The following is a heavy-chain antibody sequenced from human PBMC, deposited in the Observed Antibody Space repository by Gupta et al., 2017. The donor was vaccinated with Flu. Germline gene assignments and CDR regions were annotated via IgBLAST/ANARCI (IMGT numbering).Heavy chain of an antibody. J-gene: IGHJ4*02. CDR1: GFTFSSYA. CDR2: ISGSGGST. Sequence: EVQLLESGGGLVQPGGSLRLSCAASGFTFSSYAMSWVRQAPGKGLEWVSAISGSGGSTYYADSVKGRFTISRDNSKNTLYLQMNSLRAEDTAVYYCAKDSLTGYCSGGSCYHFDYWGQGTLVTVSS. D-gene: IGHD2-15*01. V-gene: IGHV3-23*01. CDR3: AKDSLTGYCSGGSCYHFDY.